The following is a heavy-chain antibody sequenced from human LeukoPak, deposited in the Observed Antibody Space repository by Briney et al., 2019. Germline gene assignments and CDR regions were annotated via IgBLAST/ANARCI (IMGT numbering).Heavy chain of an antibody. J-gene: IGHJ3*02. D-gene: IGHD2/OR15-2a*01. V-gene: IGHV3-21*01. Sequence: AGGSLRLSCAASGFTFSSYSMNWVRQAPGKGLEWVSSISSSSSYIYYADSVKGRFTISRDNAKNSLYLQMNSLRAEDTAVYYCARHTNTLHDALDIWGQGTMVTVSS. CDR3: ARHTNTLHDALDI. CDR2: ISSSSSYI. CDR1: GFTFSSYS.